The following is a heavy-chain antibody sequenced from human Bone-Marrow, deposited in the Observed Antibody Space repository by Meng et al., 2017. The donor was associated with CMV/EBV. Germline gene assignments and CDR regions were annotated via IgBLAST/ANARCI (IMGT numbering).Heavy chain of an antibody. V-gene: IGHV3-21*01. J-gene: IGHJ3*02. CDR3: ARTRTTIFAMYVTGNGGNALDI. CDR2: ISSSSSYI. D-gene: IGHD3-3*01. Sequence: GGSLRLSCAASGFTFSSYTMNWVRQVPGKGLEWVSSISSSSSYIYYADSVKGRFTISRDSAKNSLYLQIISLRPEDTAMYYCARTRTTIFAMYVTGNGGNALDIWGQGTMVTVSS. CDR1: GFTFSSYT.